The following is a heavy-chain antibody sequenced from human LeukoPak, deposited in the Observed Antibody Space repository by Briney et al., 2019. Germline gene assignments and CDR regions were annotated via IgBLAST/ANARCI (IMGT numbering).Heavy chain of an antibody. CDR2: INPNSGDT. Sequence: ASVKVSCKASGYTFTGYYMHWVRQAPGQGLEWMGWINPNSGDTNYAQNFQGRVTMTRDTSISTAYMELTRLRSDDTAVYYCARPSQGGYSEDYWGQGTLVTVSS. CDR1: GYTFTGYY. D-gene: IGHD2-15*01. CDR3: ARPSQGGYSEDY. V-gene: IGHV1-2*02. J-gene: IGHJ4*02.